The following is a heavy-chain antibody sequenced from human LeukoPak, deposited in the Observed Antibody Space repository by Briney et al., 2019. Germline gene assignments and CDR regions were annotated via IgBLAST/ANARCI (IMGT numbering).Heavy chain of an antibody. CDR1: GYTFTGYY. CDR2: INPNSGGT. J-gene: IGHJ4*02. D-gene: IGHD4-17*01. V-gene: IGHV1-2*02. Sequence: ASVKVSCKASGYTFTGYYMHWVRQAPGQGLEWMGWINPNSGGTNYAQKFQGRVTMTRDTSISTAYMELSRLRSDDTAVYYCARFTLTTVTTTDYWGQGTLVTVSS. CDR3: ARFTLTTVTTTDY.